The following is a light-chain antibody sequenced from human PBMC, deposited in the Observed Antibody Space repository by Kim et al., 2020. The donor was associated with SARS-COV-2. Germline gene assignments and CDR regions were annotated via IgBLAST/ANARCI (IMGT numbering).Light chain of an antibody. V-gene: IGLV6-57*04. J-gene: IGLJ3*02. Sequence: NFMLTQPHSVSESPGKTVTISCTRSSGSIASNYVQWYQQRPGSAPTTVIYEDNQRPSGVPDRFSGSIDRSSNSASLTISGLKTEDEADYYCQSYDSSKPWVFGGGTQLTVL. CDR2: EDN. CDR3: QSYDSSKPWV. CDR1: SGSIASNY.